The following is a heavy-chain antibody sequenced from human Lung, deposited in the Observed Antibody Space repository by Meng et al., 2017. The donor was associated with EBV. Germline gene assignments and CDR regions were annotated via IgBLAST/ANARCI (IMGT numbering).Heavy chain of an antibody. J-gene: IGHJ4*02. CDR2: IYYSGST. CDR1: GGSISSGGYY. CDR3: ATGRIGLLWFGELGY. V-gene: IGHV4-31*03. D-gene: IGHD3-10*01. Sequence: QVQLQESGPGLVKTSQTLSLTCTVSGGSISSGGYYWSWIRQHPGTGLEWTGYIYYSGSTYYNPSLKNRVTISVDTSKNQFSLKLSSVTAADTAVYYCATGRIGLLWFGELGYWGQGTLVTVSS.